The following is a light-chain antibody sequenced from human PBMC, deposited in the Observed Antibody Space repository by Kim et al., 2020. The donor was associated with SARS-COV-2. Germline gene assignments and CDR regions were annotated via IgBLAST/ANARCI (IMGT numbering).Light chain of an antibody. Sequence: YELTQPPSVSVSPRQTASITCSGDKLGDNYVSWYQQKPGQSPILVMYQDTKRPSGIPERFSGSNSGNTATLTISGTQAMDEADYYCQAWDSSTVLFGGGTQLTVL. CDR1: KLGDNY. CDR3: QAWDSSTVL. CDR2: QDT. V-gene: IGLV3-1*01. J-gene: IGLJ2*01.